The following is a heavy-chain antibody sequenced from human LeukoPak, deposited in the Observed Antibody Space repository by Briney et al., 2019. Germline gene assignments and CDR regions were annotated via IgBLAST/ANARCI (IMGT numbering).Heavy chain of an antibody. V-gene: IGHV1-18*01. CDR2: ISAYNGNT. D-gene: IGHD3-22*01. J-gene: IGHJ4*02. CDR3: ARARGPGYYDSSGYYY. CDR1: GYTFTSYG. Sequence: SVKVSCKASGYTFTSYGISWVRQAPGQGLEWMGWISAYNGNTNYAQKLQGRVTMTTDTSTSTAYMELRSLRSDDTAVYYCARARGPGYYDSSGYYYWGQGTLVTVSS.